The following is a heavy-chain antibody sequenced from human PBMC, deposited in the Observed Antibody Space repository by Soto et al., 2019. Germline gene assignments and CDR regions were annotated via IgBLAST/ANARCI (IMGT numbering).Heavy chain of an antibody. CDR2: VYYSGAT. CDR3: ARQGFSYGENYFDP. Sequence: PSEGLCHTCSVAGGSIRYYLWSWIRQPPGKGLEWIGYVYYSGATNYNPSLKSRITMSVDMSKNQFSLKVSSVTAADTAVYYCARQGFSYGENYFDPWGQG. J-gene: IGHJ5*02. D-gene: IGHD5-18*01. CDR1: GGSIRYYL. V-gene: IGHV4-59*01.